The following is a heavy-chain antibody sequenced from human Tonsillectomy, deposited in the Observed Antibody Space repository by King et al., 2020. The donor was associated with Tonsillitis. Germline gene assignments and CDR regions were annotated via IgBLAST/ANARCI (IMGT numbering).Heavy chain of an antibody. CDR2: IWYDGSNK. CDR3: AREGPHGTGNDY. D-gene: IGHD1-1*01. Sequence: VQLVESGGGVVQPGRSLRLSCAASGFTFSSYGMHWVRQAPGKGLEWVAIIWYDGSNKYYADSVKGRFTISRDNSKNTLYLQMNSLRAEDTAVYYCAREGPHGTGNDYWGQGTLVTVSS. V-gene: IGHV3-33*01. CDR1: GFTFSSYG. J-gene: IGHJ4*02.